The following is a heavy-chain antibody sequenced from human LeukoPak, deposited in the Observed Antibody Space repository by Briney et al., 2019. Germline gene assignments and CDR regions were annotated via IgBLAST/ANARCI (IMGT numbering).Heavy chain of an antibody. J-gene: IGHJ4*02. CDR2: ISSNGDFT. V-gene: IGHV3-23*01. CDR3: ARVKRDCSGGTCYSYDY. D-gene: IGHD2-15*01. CDR1: GFTLSSYW. Sequence: GGSLRLSCAASGFTLSSYWIHWVRQAPGKGLEWVSAISSNGDFTYYADSVRGRFTISRDNSKNTVFLQMNGLRAEDTAVYYCARVKRDCSGGTCYSYDYWGQGTLVTVSS.